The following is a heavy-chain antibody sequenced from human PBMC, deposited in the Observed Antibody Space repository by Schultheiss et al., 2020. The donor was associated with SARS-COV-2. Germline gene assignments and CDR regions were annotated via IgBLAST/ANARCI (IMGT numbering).Heavy chain of an antibody. CDR3: ARGGRITMVRGVITWFDP. Sequence: SETLSLTCTVSGGSISSGDYYWSWIRQPPGKGLEWIGYIYYSGSTYYNPSLKSRVTLSVDTSKNQFSLKLSSVTAADTAVYYCARGGRITMVRGVITWFDPWGQGTLVTV. J-gene: IGHJ5*02. V-gene: IGHV4-30-4*01. CDR2: IYYSGST. CDR1: GGSISSGDYY. D-gene: IGHD3-10*01.